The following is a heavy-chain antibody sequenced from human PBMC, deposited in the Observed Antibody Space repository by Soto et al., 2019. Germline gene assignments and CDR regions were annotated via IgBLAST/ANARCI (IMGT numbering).Heavy chain of an antibody. D-gene: IGHD4-17*01. CDR1: GFTFSYYW. CDR2: IYSDGSAT. V-gene: IGHV3-74*03. CDR3: ARGNYGGFDY. Sequence: EVQLVESGGGLVEPGGSLRLSCAASGFTFSYYWMHWVRQTPEKGLVWVARIYSDGSATTYADSVKGRFTISRDNSKNTLYLQKNRLRADDTAVYYCARGNYGGFDYWGQGTLVTVSS. J-gene: IGHJ4*02.